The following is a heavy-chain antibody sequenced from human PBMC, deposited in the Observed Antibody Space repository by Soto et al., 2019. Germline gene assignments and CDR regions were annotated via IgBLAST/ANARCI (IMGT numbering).Heavy chain of an antibody. CDR3: ATFPAQDPLRWF. CDR2: INPNSGGT. V-gene: IGHV1-2*04. CDR1: GYTFTGYY. D-gene: IGHD3-10*01. Sequence: ASVKVSCKASGYTFTGYYMHWVRQAPGQGLEWMGWINPNSGGTNYAQKFQGWFTMTRDNSKNTLYLQMSSLRDEDTAVYYCATFPAQDPLRWFWSQGTLVTVSS. J-gene: IGHJ4*02.